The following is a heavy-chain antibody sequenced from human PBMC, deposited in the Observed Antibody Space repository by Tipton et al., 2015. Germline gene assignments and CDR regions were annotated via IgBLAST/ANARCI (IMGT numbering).Heavy chain of an antibody. V-gene: IGHV1-18*01. CDR1: DYTFTDYG. J-gene: IGHJ5*02. Sequence: QVQLVQSGAEVKKPGASVKVSCKASDYTFTDYGISWVRQAPGQGLEWMGWINPNNGNTNYGQKLQGRVTMTTDTSTSTAYMELRSLRSDDSDVYYCARDNWQWLASGGWFDPWGQGTLVTVSS. CDR3: ARDNWQWLASGGWFDP. CDR2: INPNNGNT. D-gene: IGHD6-19*01.